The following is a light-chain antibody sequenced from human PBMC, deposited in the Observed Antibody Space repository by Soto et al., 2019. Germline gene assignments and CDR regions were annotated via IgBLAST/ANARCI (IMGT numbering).Light chain of an antibody. J-gene: IGKJ3*01. V-gene: IGKV3-20*01. CDR3: QQYGSSPLT. Sequence: EIVLTQSPGTLSLSPGERGTLSCRASQNVSNNYLAWYQQKPGQAPRLLIYGAYTMATGIPDRFSGSGSGTDFTLTISRLEPEDFAVYYCQQYGSSPLTFGPGTKVDFK. CDR1: QNVSNNY. CDR2: GAY.